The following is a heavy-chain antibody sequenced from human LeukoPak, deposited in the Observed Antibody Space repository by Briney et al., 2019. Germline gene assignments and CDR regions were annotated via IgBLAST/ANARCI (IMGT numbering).Heavy chain of an antibody. CDR2: ISRSGSTK. CDR3: ARAPLTRYWYESSFDHDTFYYYMDV. D-gene: IGHD3-22*01. CDR1: GFTFSDYN. J-gene: IGHJ6*03. Sequence: GGSLRLSCAASGFTFSDYNMRWIRQAPGKGLGWVSSISRSGSTKYYADSVKGRFTISRDNTKNSLFLQMNSLRAEDTAFYYCARAPLTRYWYESSFDHDTFYYYMDVWGKGTTVTVSS. V-gene: IGHV3-11*01.